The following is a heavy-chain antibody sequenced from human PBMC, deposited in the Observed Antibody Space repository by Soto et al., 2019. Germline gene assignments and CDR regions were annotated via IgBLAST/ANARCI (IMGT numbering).Heavy chain of an antibody. Sequence: QVQLVQSGAEVKKPGASVKVSCKASGYTFTSYGISWVRQAPGQGLEWMGWISTYNGNTYYAQKLQGRVTMTTDTSTSTAYMELRSLRSDDTAMYYCAREGYRYSSSWYPTGDWGQGTLVTVSS. J-gene: IGHJ4*02. CDR2: ISTYNGNT. CDR3: AREGYRYSSSWYPTGD. D-gene: IGHD6-13*01. V-gene: IGHV1-18*01. CDR1: GYTFTSYG.